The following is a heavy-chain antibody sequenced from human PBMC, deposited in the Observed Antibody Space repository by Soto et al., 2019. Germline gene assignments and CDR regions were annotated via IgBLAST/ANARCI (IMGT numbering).Heavy chain of an antibody. Sequence: QVQLVQSGAEVKKPGSSVKVSCKASGGTFSSYAISWVRQAPGQGLEWMGGIIPIFGTANYAQKFQGRVTITADESTSTAYMELSSLRSEDTTVYYCAREDIAAADYYYYGMDVWGQGTTVTVSS. J-gene: IGHJ6*02. CDR3: AREDIAAADYYYYGMDV. D-gene: IGHD6-13*01. CDR2: IIPIFGTA. CDR1: GGTFSSYA. V-gene: IGHV1-69*01.